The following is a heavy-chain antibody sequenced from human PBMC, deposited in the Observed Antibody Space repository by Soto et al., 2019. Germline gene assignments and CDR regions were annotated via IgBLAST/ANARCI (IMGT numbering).Heavy chain of an antibody. Sequence: GGSLRLSCSASGFTFSSYAMHWVRQAPGKGLEYVSAISSNGGSTYYADSVKGRFTISRDNSKNTLYLQMSSLRAEDTAVYYCVKVGYGDYVRSDYWGQGTLVTVSS. CDR3: VKVGYGDYVRSDY. CDR2: ISSNGGST. D-gene: IGHD4-17*01. V-gene: IGHV3-64D*08. J-gene: IGHJ4*02. CDR1: GFTFSSYA.